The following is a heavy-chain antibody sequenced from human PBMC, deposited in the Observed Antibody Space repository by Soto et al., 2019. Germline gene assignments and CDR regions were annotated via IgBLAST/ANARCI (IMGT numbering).Heavy chain of an antibody. CDR3: AGHETLHGDYDC. V-gene: IGHV4-59*08. CDR1: GGSISSYY. Sequence: SETLSLTCTVSGGSISSYYWSWIRQPPGKGLEWIGYIYYSVSTNYNPSLKSRVTISVDTSKNQFSLKLSSVTAADTAVYYGAGHETLHGDYDCWGQGTLVTVSS. CDR2: IYYSVST. J-gene: IGHJ4*02. D-gene: IGHD4-17*01.